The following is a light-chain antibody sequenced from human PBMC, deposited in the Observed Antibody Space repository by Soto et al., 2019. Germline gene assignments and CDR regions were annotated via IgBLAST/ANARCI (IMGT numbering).Light chain of an antibody. Sequence: QSALTQPRSVSGSPGQSVTISCTGASNNVGGYNYVSWYQHHPGKVPHLIIYDVTKRPSGVPDRFSGSKSGNTASLTISGLQVEDEADYYCCSYAGTYTWIFGGGTKLTVL. CDR2: DVT. CDR1: SNNVGGYNY. V-gene: IGLV2-11*01. J-gene: IGLJ2*01. CDR3: CSYAGTYTWI.